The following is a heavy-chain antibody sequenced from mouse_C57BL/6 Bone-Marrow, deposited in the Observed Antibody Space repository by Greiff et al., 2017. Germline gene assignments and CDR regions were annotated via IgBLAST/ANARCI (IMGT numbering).Heavy chain of an antibody. Sequence: QVQLQQPGAELVMPGASVKLSCKASGYTFTSYWMHWVKQRPGQGLEWIGEIDPSDSYTNYNQKFKGKSTLTVDKSSITAYMQLGSLTSEDSAVYYCARRGIYYDYDDAMDYWGQGTSVTVSS. CDR1: GYTFTSYW. CDR2: IDPSDSYT. CDR3: ARRGIYYDYDDAMDY. J-gene: IGHJ4*01. V-gene: IGHV1-69*01. D-gene: IGHD2-4*01.